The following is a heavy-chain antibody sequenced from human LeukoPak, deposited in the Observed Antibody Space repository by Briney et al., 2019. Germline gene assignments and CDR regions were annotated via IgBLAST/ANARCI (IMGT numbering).Heavy chain of an antibody. J-gene: IGHJ3*02. D-gene: IGHD6-13*01. V-gene: IGHV3-15*01. Sequence: GGSLRLSCAASGFTFSNAWMSWVRQAPGKGLEWVGRIKSKTDGGTTDYAAPVKGRFTISRDDSKNTLYLQMISLKTEDTAVYYCTTAYSSSWYAFDIWGQGTMVTVSS. CDR2: IKSKTDGGTT. CDR3: TTAYSSSWYAFDI. CDR1: GFTFSNAW.